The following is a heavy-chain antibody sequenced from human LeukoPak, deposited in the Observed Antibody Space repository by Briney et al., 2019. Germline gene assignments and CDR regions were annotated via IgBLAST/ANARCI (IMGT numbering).Heavy chain of an antibody. D-gene: IGHD6-13*01. CDR1: GFPFSNYW. J-gene: IGHJ5*02. V-gene: IGHV3-7*01. CDR2: IKQDGSET. CDR3: ASAVREQQP. Sequence: GSLRLSCAASGFPFSNYWMNWVRQAPGKGLEWVANIKQDGSETYYVASVKGRFTISRDNAKNSLYLQMNSLRVEDTAVYYCASAVREQQPWGQGTLVTVSS.